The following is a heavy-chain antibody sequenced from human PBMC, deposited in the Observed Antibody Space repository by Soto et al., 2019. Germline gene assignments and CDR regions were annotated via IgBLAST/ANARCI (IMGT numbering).Heavy chain of an antibody. CDR3: ARISSSSDYYYYYGMDV. D-gene: IGHD6-6*01. CDR2: IDWDDDK. Sequence: SGPTLVNPTPTLTLTCTFSGFSLSTSGMCVSWIRQPPGKALEWLALIDWDDDKYYSTSLKTRLTISKDTSKNQVVLTMTNMDPVDTATYYCARISSSSDYYYYYGMDVWGQGTTVTVSS. CDR1: GFSLSTSGMC. J-gene: IGHJ6*02. V-gene: IGHV2-70*01.